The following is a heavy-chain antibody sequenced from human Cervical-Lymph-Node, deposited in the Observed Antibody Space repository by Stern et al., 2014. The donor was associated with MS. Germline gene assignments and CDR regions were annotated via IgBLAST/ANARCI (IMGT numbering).Heavy chain of an antibody. V-gene: IGHV4-31*01. CDR3: ARGPIQLRGAFDI. CDR2: TYYSGST. CDR1: GGSISSGGYY. J-gene: IGHJ3*02. Sequence: QLQLQGSGPGLVKPSQTLSLTCTVSGGSISSGGYYWSWIRQHPGKGLEWIGYTYYSGSTYYNPSLKSIVTISVDTSKIQFSLKLSSVTAADTAVYYCARGPIQLRGAFDIWGQGTMVTVSS. D-gene: IGHD5-18*01.